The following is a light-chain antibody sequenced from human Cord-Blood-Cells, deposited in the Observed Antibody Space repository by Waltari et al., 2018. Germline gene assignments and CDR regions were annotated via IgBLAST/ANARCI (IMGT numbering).Light chain of an antibody. Sequence: IVLTQTAVSLSVTPAQPASIPCHSSQSLLHRDGKTYLYWYLQPAGQSPQLLLFDVSSRFSGVAHRFSDSGSGTDVRLKISRLEAEDGGVCCRMRGIDRACTVAQGTKVEI. CDR2: DVS. CDR3: MRGIDRACT. V-gene: IGKV2-29*01. J-gene: IGKJ1*01. CDR1: QSLLHRDGKTY.